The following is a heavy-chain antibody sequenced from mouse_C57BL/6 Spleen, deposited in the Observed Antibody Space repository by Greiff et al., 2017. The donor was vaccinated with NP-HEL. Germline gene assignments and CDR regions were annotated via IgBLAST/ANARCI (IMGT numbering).Heavy chain of an antibody. J-gene: IGHJ4*01. CDR2: INPNNGGT. Sequence: EVQLQQSGPELVKPGASVKISCKASGYTFTDYYMNWVKQSHGKSLEWIGDINPNNGGTSYNQKFKGKATLTVDKSSSTAYMELRSLTSEDSAVYYCARSPYYYGVGYAMDYWGQGTSVTVSS. V-gene: IGHV1-26*01. CDR3: ARSPYYYGVGYAMDY. D-gene: IGHD1-1*01. CDR1: GYTFTDYY.